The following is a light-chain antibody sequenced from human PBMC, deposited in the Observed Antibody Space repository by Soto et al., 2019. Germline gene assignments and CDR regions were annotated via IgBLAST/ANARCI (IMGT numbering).Light chain of an antibody. J-gene: IGKJ1*01. Sequence: AIQMSQSPSSLSASVGYRFTITCRASQGIRNDLGWYQQKPGKAPKLLIYAASSLQSGVPSRFSVSGSGTDCTLTISSLQPEEFETDYGLQEYHYPRTCGQGTKV. CDR2: AAS. V-gene: IGKV1-6*01. CDR3: LQEYHYPRT. CDR1: QGIRND.